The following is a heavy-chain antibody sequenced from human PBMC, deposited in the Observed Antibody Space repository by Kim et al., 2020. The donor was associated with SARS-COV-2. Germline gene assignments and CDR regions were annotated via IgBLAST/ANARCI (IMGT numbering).Heavy chain of an antibody. CDR1: GYSFTGYW. CDR2: IFPGNSDT. Sequence: GESLKISCKGSGYSFTGYWIGWMRQVPGKGLEWMGTIFPGNSDTRYSPSFQGQVTFSADKSINTAYLQWSSLKASDTATYYCARRDGYGAATYYKDWLDPWGQGTLVTVSS. J-gene: IGHJ5*02. V-gene: IGHV5-51*01. D-gene: IGHD3-10*01. CDR3: ARRDGYGAATYYKDWLDP.